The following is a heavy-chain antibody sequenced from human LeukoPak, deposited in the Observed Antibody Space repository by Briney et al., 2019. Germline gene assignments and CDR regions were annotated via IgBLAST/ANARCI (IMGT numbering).Heavy chain of an antibody. Sequence: GGSLRLSCAASGFTFSSYGMSWVRQAPGKGLEWVSTIIISGSSTYYANSVKGRFTISRDNSKNTLYLQMSSLRAEDTAVYFCATKTAFDYWGQGTLVTVSS. CDR3: ATKTAFDY. V-gene: IGHV3-23*01. CDR2: IIISGSST. CDR1: GFTFSSYG. J-gene: IGHJ4*02. D-gene: IGHD5-18*01.